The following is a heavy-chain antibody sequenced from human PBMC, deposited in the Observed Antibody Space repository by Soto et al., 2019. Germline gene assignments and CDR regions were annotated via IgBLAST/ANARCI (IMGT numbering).Heavy chain of an antibody. Sequence: ASVKVSCKASGYTFTSYGISWVRQAPGQGLEWMGWISAYNGNTNYAQKLQGRVTMTTDTSTSTAYMELRSLRSDDTAVYYCARDLGTGAIVVVVAATGYYGMDVWGQGTTVTAP. D-gene: IGHD2-15*01. CDR2: ISAYNGNT. V-gene: IGHV1-18*01. J-gene: IGHJ6*02. CDR1: GYTFTSYG. CDR3: ARDLGTGAIVVVVAATGYYGMDV.